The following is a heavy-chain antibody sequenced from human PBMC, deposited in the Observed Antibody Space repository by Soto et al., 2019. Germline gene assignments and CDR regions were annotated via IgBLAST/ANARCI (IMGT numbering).Heavy chain of an antibody. CDR3: ARDMTMSGYYYGMDV. D-gene: IGHD3-10*02. CDR1: GGSISSYY. Sequence: PSETLSLTCTVSGGSISSYYWSWIRQPPGKGLEWIGYIYYSGSTNYNPSLKSRVTISVDTSKNQFSLKLSSVTAADTAVYYCARDMTMSGYYYGMDVWGQGTTVT. CDR2: IYYSGST. J-gene: IGHJ6*02. V-gene: IGHV4-59*01.